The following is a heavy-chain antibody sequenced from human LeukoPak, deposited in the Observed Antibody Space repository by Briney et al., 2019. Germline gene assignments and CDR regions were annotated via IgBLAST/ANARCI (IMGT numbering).Heavy chain of an antibody. CDR2: INYSGST. D-gene: IGHD3-22*01. CDR1: GGSIIGSTSY. J-gene: IGHJ4*02. V-gene: IGHV4-39*01. CDR3: ARGYDY. Sequence: PSETLSLTCTVSGGSIIGSTSYWGWIRQPPGKGLDWIGIINYSGSTYYNPSPRSRVTISVDTSKNQFSLKLNSVTASDTAVYYCARGYDYWGQGTLVTVSS.